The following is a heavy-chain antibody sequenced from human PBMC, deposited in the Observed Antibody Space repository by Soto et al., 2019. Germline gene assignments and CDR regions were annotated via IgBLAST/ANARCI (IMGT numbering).Heavy chain of an antibody. CDR2: IIPIFGTA. CDR3: ARGNHRWLQLWYFDL. CDR1: GGTFSSYT. Sequence: QVQLVQSGAEVKKPGSSVTVSCKASGGTFSSYTISWVRQAPGQGLEWMGGIIPIFGTAKYAQKFPGRVTINADEYTSTAYMEFSSLRSEDTAVYYCARGNHRWLQLWYFDLWGRGPLVTVSS. V-gene: IGHV1-69*12. D-gene: IGHD5-12*01. J-gene: IGHJ2*01.